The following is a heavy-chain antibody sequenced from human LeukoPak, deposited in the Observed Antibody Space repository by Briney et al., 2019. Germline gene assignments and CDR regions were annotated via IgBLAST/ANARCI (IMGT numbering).Heavy chain of an antibody. CDR3: ARDGGWHRFDY. J-gene: IGHJ4*02. CDR2: INEDGSQK. CDR1: GFTFSDHY. V-gene: IGHV3-7*03. Sequence: GGSLRLSCAASGFTFSDHYMDWLRQAPEKGLEWVANINEDGSQKYYLGSVTGRFTISRDNAKNSLYLQMNSLSAEDTAMYYCARDGGWHRFDYWGQGTLVIVSS. D-gene: IGHD6-19*01.